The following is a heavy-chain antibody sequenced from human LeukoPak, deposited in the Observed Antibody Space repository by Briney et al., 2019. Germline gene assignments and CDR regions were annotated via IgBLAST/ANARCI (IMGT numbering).Heavy chain of an antibody. D-gene: IGHD5-12*01. Sequence: SSETLSLTCAVYGGSFSGYYWSWIRQPPGKGLEWIGEINHSGSTNYNPSLKSRVTISVDTSKNQFSLKLSSVTAADTAVYYCATIRHSGYVATSFSAWGQGTLVTVSS. CDR3: ATIRHSGYVATSFSA. CDR2: INHSGST. CDR1: GGSFSGYY. V-gene: IGHV4-34*01. J-gene: IGHJ5*02.